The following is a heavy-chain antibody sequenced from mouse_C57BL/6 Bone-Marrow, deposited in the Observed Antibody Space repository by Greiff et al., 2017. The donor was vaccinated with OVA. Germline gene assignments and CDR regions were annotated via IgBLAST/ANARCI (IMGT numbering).Heavy chain of an antibody. CDR3: ARGTTVVYWYFDV. J-gene: IGHJ1*03. CDR1: GFTFSDYG. Sequence: DVHLVESGGGLVKPGGSLKLSCAASGFTFSDYGMHWVRQAPEKGLEWVAYISSGSSTIYYADTVKGRFTISRDNAKNTLFLQMTSLRSEDTAMYYCARGTTVVYWYFDVWGTGTTVTVSS. V-gene: IGHV5-17*01. D-gene: IGHD1-1*01. CDR2: ISSGSSTI.